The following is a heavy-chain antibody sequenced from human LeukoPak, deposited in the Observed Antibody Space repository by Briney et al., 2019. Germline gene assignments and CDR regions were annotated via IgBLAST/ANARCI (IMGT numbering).Heavy chain of an antibody. Sequence: SSETLSLTCAVYGGSFTNYYWSWIRQPPGKGLEWIGEINHSGSTNYNPSLKSRVTISVDTSKNQFSLKLSSVTAAGTAVYYCARRPRRGYSKLSWAFDIWDQGTMVTVSS. CDR1: GGSFTNYY. D-gene: IGHD6-13*01. CDR2: INHSGST. CDR3: ARRPRRGYSKLSWAFDI. V-gene: IGHV4-34*01. J-gene: IGHJ3*02.